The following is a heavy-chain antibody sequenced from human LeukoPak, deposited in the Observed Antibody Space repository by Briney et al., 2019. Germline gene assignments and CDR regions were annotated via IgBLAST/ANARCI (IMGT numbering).Heavy chain of an antibody. D-gene: IGHD1-1*01. CDR2: IWYDGSNK. CDR3: AKDLTTGTLSFDY. Sequence: GGSLRLSCAASGFTFSSFGMHRVRQAPGKGLEWVAVIWYDGSNKYYADSVKGRFTISRDNSKNTLYLQMNSLRAEDTAVYHCAKDLTTGTLSFDYWGQGTLVTVSS. CDR1: GFTFSSFG. J-gene: IGHJ4*02. V-gene: IGHV3-33*06.